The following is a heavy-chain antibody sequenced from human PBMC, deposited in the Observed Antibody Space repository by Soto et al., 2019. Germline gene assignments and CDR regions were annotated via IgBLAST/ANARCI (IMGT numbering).Heavy chain of an antibody. Sequence: QVQLVESGGGVVQPGRSLRLSCAASGFTLSSNAMHWVRQAPGKGLEWVAVISYDEVNKYYADSVKGRFTVSRDISKNTMYLQMNSLRPEDTAVYYCAIDLATFEDYWGQGTLVTVSS. CDR3: AIDLATFEDY. V-gene: IGHV3-30-3*01. J-gene: IGHJ4*02. CDR1: GFTLSSNA. D-gene: IGHD3-16*01. CDR2: ISYDEVNK.